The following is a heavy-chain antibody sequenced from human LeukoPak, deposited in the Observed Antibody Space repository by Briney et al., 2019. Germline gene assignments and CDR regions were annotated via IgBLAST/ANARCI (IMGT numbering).Heavy chain of an antibody. Sequence: PGGSLRLSCAASGFTFSGYTMSWVRQAPGKGLEWVSAISGSGGSTYYADSVKGRFTISRDNSKNTLYLQMNSLRAEDTAVYYCARGTMFPYYFDYWGQGTLVTVTS. D-gene: IGHD3-10*02. CDR3: ARGTMFPYYFDY. CDR1: GFTFSGYT. V-gene: IGHV3-23*01. CDR2: ISGSGGST. J-gene: IGHJ4*02.